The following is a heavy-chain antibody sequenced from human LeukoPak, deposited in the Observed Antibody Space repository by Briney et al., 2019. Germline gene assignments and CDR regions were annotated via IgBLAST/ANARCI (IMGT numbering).Heavy chain of an antibody. CDR1: GFTFSNYV. V-gene: IGHV3-64*01. CDR3: SRQRPPLPLELRGVRLHAFYI. CDR2: ISSNGGST. J-gene: IGHJ3*02. Sequence: GGSLRLSCAASGFTFSNYVMHWVRQAPGKGLEYVSAISSNGGSTYYANSVRGRFTISRDNSKNKLYLQMSCLRDEDIAVYFCSRQRPPLPLELRGVRLHAFYISGQGTMVTVSS. D-gene: IGHD1-1*01.